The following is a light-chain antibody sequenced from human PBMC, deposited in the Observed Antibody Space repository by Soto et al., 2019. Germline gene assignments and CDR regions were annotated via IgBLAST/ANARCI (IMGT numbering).Light chain of an antibody. CDR1: QSVSSY. Sequence: EIVLTQSPATLSLSPGERATLSCRASQSVSSYLAWYQQNPGQAPRLLIYDASNRATGIPARFSGSGSGTDFTLTISSLEPEDFAVYYCQQRSNWITFGQGTRLEIK. CDR2: DAS. CDR3: QQRSNWIT. V-gene: IGKV3-11*01. J-gene: IGKJ5*01.